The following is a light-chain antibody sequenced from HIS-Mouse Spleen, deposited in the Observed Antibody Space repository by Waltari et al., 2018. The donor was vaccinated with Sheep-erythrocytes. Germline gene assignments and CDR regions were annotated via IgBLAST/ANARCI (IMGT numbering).Light chain of an antibody. CDR3: QQYNSYSTWT. Sequence: DIQMTQSPSTLSASVGDRVTTPCRASQSISSWLAWYQQKPGKAPKLLIYKASSLESGVPSRFSGSGSGTEFTLTISSLQPDDFATYYCQQYNSYSTWTFGQGTKVEIK. CDR1: QSISSW. J-gene: IGKJ1*01. CDR2: KAS. V-gene: IGKV1-5*03.